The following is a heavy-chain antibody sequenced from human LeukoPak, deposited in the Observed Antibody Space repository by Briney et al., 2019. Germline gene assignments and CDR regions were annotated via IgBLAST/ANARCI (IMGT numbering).Heavy chain of an antibody. J-gene: IGHJ4*02. CDR2: INAGNGNT. V-gene: IGHV1-3*01. CDR3: ARVGYCSSTSCYMADLRY. CDR1: GYTFTSNA. Sequence: ASVKVSCKASGYTFTSNAMHWVRQAPGQRLEWMGWINAGNGNTKYSQKFQGRVTITRDTSASTAYMELSSLRSEDTAVYYCARVGYCSSTSCYMADLRYWGQGTLVTVSS. D-gene: IGHD2-2*02.